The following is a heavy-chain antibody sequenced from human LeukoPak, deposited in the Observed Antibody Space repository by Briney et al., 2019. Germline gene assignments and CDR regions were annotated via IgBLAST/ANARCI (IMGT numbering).Heavy chain of an antibody. Sequence: SQTLSLTCTVSGGSISSGDYYWSWIRQPPGKGLEWLGYIYYSGSTYYNPSLKSRVTISVDTSKNQFFLKLSSVTAADTAVYYCARVYYYDNSGYGKDYFDYWGQGTLVTVSS. J-gene: IGHJ4*02. CDR2: IYYSGST. CDR3: ARVYYYDNSGYGKDYFDY. D-gene: IGHD3-22*01. CDR1: GGSISSGDYY. V-gene: IGHV4-30-4*01.